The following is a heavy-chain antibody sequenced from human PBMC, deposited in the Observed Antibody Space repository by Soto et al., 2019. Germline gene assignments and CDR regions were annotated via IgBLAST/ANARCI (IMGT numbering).Heavy chain of an antibody. CDR2: INAGNGNT. CDR3: ARTAFYDSSGYYLYHYGMDV. J-gene: IGHJ6*02. CDR1: GYTFTSYS. Sequence: ASVKVSCKASGYTFTSYSMHWVRQAPVQSLEWMGWINAGNGNTKYSQKFQGRVTITRDTSASTAYMELSSLRSEDTAVYYFARTAFYDSSGYYLYHYGMDVWGQGTTVTVSS. V-gene: IGHV1-3*01. D-gene: IGHD3-22*01.